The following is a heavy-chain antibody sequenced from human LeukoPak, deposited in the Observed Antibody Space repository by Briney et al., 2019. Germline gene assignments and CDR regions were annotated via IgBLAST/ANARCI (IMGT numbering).Heavy chain of an antibody. Sequence: ASVKVSCKASGYTFTSYGISWVRQAPGQGLEWMGWISAYNGNTNYAQKLQGRVTMTTDTSTSTAYMELRSLRSDDTAVYYCARDHSDSGSYLYYGMDVWGRGTTVTVSS. CDR1: GYTFTSYG. D-gene: IGHD1-26*01. V-gene: IGHV1-18*01. CDR3: ARDHSDSGSYLYYGMDV. CDR2: ISAYNGNT. J-gene: IGHJ6*02.